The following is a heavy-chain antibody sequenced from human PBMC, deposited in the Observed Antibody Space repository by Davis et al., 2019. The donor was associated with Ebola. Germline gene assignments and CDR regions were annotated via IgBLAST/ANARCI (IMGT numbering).Heavy chain of an antibody. Sequence: GGSLRLSCVASGFTFTDYGMHWIRQAPGKGLEWVAFIRNHGSNKDYVDSVKGRFTISRDNSKNTVSLQMNRLRTEDTAVYYCAREWFLSGGMDVWGQGTTVTVSS. CDR2: IRNHGSNK. CDR3: AREWFLSGGMDV. CDR1: GFTFTDYG. D-gene: IGHD3-3*01. J-gene: IGHJ6*02. V-gene: IGHV3-30*02.